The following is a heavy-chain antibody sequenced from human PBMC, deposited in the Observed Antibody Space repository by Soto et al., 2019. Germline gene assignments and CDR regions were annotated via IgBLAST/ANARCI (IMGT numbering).Heavy chain of an antibody. D-gene: IGHD4-17*01. CDR1: GFTFSSYA. J-gene: IGHJ5*02. Sequence: GGSLRLSCAASGFTFSSYAMHWVRQAPGKGLEWVAVISYDGSNKYYADSVKGRFTISRDNSKNTLYLQMNSLRAEDTAVYYCAGSNYGDYVLAPEIINWFDPWGQGTLVTVSS. CDR2: ISYDGSNK. V-gene: IGHV3-30-3*01. CDR3: AGSNYGDYVLAPEIINWFDP.